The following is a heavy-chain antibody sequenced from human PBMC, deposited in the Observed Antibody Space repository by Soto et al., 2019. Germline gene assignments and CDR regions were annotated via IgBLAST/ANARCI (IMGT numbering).Heavy chain of an antibody. V-gene: IGHV3-33*01. D-gene: IGHD3-3*01. J-gene: IGHJ4*02. CDR2: IWYDGSNK. CDR3: ARDSLAPRYDFWSGYTTGYFDY. Sequence: GGSLRLSCAASGFTFSSYGMHWVRQAPGKGLEWVAVIWYDGSNKYYADSVKGRFTISRDNSKNTLYLQMNSLRAEDTAVYYCARDSLAPRYDFWSGYTTGYFDYWGQGTLVTVSS. CDR1: GFTFSSYG.